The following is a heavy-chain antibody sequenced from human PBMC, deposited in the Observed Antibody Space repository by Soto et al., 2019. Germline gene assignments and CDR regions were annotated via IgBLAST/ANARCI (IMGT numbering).Heavy chain of an antibody. CDR1: GEFSTSYY. CDR2: IIQSGST. J-gene: IGHJ6*03. D-gene: IGHD3-3*01. V-gene: IGHV4-34*01. Sequence: PSETLSLTCAVYGEFSTSYYLTWVRQTPGKGLEWIGEIIQSGSTNYSPSLKSRVTISVDTSKNQFSLKLSSVTAADTAVYYCARGEIFGAQTSPMALGDKYHMDVWGEGTTV. CDR3: ARGEIFGAQTSPMALGDKYHMDV.